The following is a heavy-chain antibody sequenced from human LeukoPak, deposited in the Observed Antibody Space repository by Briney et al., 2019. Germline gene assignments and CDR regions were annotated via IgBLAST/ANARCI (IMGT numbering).Heavy chain of an antibody. CDR3: ARDALPRYSSGWYKDY. CDR1: GFTVSSNY. V-gene: IGHV3-53*01. Sequence: GGSLRLSCAASGFTVSSNYMSWVRQAPGKGLEWVSVIYSGGSTYYADSVKGRFTISRDNSKNTLYLQMNSLRAEDTAVYYCARDALPRYSSGWYKDYWGQGTLVTASS. CDR2: IYSGGST. D-gene: IGHD6-19*01. J-gene: IGHJ4*02.